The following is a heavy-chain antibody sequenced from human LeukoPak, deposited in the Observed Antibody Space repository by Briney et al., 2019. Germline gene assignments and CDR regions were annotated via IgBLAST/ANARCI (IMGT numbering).Heavy chain of an antibody. CDR1: GFTFSDNN. J-gene: IGHJ4*02. Sequence: GGSLRLSCAASGFTFSDNNMIWIRQAPGKGLEWVSTLHRDGSVRYADSVNGRFTISRDDSKNTLSLQMSSLRDEDTAVYYCVRVHGGGYWGQGTLVTVSS. CDR3: VRVHGGGY. V-gene: IGHV3-53*01. D-gene: IGHD3-16*01. CDR2: LHRDGSV.